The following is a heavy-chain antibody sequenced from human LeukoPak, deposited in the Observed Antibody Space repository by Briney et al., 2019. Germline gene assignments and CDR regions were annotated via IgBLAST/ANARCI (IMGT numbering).Heavy chain of an antibody. J-gene: IGHJ4*02. CDR3: ARHVPVRGTRGFDY. Sequence: SGPGLVKPSGTLSLTCGVSGGSINSGHWWSWVRQTPGKGLEWIGEIYVSETTNYNPSLKSRVTISMDKSNNQMSLRLNSLTAADTAVYYCARHVPVRGTRGFDYWGQGALVTVSS. D-gene: IGHD2-2*01. CDR2: IYVSETT. CDR1: GGSINSGHW. V-gene: IGHV4-4*02.